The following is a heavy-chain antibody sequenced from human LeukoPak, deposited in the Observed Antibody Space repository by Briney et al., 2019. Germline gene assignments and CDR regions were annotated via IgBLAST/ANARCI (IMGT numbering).Heavy chain of an antibody. CDR2: INHSGST. J-gene: IGHJ6*03. CDR3: GRGNVLVVYAIPSYYYYYMDV. D-gene: IGHD2-8*02. Sequence: PSETLSLTCAVYGGSFSGYYWSWIRQPPGKGLEWIGEINHSGSTNYNPSLKSRVTISVDTSKTQFSLKLSSVTAADTAVYYCGRGNVLVVYAIPSYYYYYMDVGGKGTTVTVSS. CDR1: GGSFSGYY. V-gene: IGHV4-34*01.